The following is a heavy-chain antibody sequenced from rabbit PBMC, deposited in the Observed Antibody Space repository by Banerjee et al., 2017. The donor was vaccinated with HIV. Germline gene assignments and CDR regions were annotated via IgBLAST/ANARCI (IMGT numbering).Heavy chain of an antibody. CDR2: INSNTGNT. V-gene: IGHV1S40*01. D-gene: IGHD3-1*01. J-gene: IGHJ6*01. Sequence: ACINSNTGNTVYASWAKGRFTISKTSSTVTLQMTSLTAADTATYFCARGSDGYNLWGPGTLVTVS. CDR3: ARGSDGYNL.